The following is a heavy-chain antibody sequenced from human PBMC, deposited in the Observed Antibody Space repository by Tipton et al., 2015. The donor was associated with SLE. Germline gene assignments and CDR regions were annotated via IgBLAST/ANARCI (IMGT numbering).Heavy chain of an antibody. D-gene: IGHD3-22*01. J-gene: IGHJ1*01. CDR1: GYSISSGYY. CDR3: ARGAPYYYDSSGYGVFQH. V-gene: IGHV4-38-2*01. CDR2: IYHSGST. Sequence: TLSLTCAVSGYSISSGYYWGWIRQPPGKGLEWIGSIYHSGSTYYNPSLKSRVTISVDTSKNQFSLKLSSVTAADTAVYYCARGAPYYYDSSGYGVFQHWGQGTLVTVSS.